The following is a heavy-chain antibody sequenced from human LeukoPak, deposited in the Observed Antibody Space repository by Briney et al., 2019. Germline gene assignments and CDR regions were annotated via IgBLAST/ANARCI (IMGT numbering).Heavy chain of an antibody. V-gene: IGHV3-21*01. CDR2: ISTSSSYI. J-gene: IGHJ3*02. CDR1: GLTFSSYN. D-gene: IGHD2-15*01. Sequence: SGGSLRLSCAASGLTFSSYNMNWVRQAPGKGLEWVSSISTSSSYIYYADSVKGRFTVSRDNAKNSVYLQMNSLRAEDTAVYFCARDSNPYCSGGSCTAFDIWGQGTMVTVSS. CDR3: ARDSNPYCSGGSCTAFDI.